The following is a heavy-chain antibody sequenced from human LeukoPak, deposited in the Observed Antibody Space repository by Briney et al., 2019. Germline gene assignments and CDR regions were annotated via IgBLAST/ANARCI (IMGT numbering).Heavy chain of an antibody. CDR2: ISAYNGNT. V-gene: IGHV1-18*01. CDR3: ARGSGGQQLVFDY. D-gene: IGHD6-13*01. Sequence: ASVKVSCKASGYTFTSYGISWVRQAPGQGLEWMGWISAYNGNTNYAQKVQGRVTMSTDESTSTAYMELSRLTSDDTAVYYCARGSGGQQLVFDYWGQGTLVTVSS. CDR1: GYTFTSYG. J-gene: IGHJ4*02.